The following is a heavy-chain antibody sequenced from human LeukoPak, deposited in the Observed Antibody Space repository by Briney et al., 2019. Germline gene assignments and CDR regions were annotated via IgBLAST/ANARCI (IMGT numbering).Heavy chain of an antibody. CDR3: ARVLELGRTHWFDP. CDR1: GGSISSGGYS. J-gene: IGHJ5*02. V-gene: IGHV4-30-2*01. D-gene: IGHD5-24*01. Sequence: SQTLSLTCAVSGGSISSGGYSWSWIRQPPGKGLEWIGYIYHSGSTYYNPSLKSRVTISVDTSKNQFSLKLSSVTAADTAVYYCARVLELGRTHWFDPWGQGTLVTVSS. CDR2: IYHSGST.